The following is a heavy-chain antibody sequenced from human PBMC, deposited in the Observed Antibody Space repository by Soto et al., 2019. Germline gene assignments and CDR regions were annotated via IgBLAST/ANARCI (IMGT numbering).Heavy chain of an antibody. CDR3: AKGDLDIVATIIDY. CDR2: ISGSGGST. CDR1: GFTFSSYA. V-gene: IGHV3-23*01. J-gene: IGHJ4*02. D-gene: IGHD5-12*01. Sequence: PGGSLRPSCAASGFTFSSYAMSWVRQAPGKGLEWVSAISGSGGSTYYADSVKGRFTISRDNSKNTLYLQMNSLRAEDTAVYYCAKGDLDIVATIIDYWGQGTLVTVSS.